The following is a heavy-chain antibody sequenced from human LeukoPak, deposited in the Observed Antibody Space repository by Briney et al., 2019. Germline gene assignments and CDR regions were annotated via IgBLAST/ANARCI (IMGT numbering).Heavy chain of an antibody. CDR3: ARTAMVANYYYYYYMDV. CDR1: GGTFSSYA. Sequence: SVKVSCTASGGTFSSYAISWVRQAPGQGLEWMGGIIPIFGTANYAQKFQGRVTITADESTSTAYMELSSLRSEDTAVYYCARTAMVANYYYYYYMDVWGKGTTVTVSS. V-gene: IGHV1-69*13. J-gene: IGHJ6*03. D-gene: IGHD5-18*01. CDR2: IIPIFGTA.